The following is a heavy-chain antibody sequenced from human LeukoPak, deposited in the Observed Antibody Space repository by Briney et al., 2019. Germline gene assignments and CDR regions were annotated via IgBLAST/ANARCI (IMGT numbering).Heavy chain of an antibody. V-gene: IGHV3-23*01. D-gene: IGHD6-13*01. Sequence: LSGGSLRLSCAASGFTFSSYAMSWVRQAPGKGLEWVSGISGSGGSTYYADSVKGRFTISRDNSKNTLDLQMNSLRGEDTAVYYCAKHGRPGGGLAAAGNDYWGQGTLVTVSS. CDR2: ISGSGGST. J-gene: IGHJ4*02. CDR3: AKHGRPGGGLAAAGNDY. CDR1: GFTFSSYA.